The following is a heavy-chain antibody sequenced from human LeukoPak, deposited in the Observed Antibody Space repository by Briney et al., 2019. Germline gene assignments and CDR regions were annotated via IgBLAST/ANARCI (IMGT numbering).Heavy chain of an antibody. D-gene: IGHD2-2*02. J-gene: IGHJ4*02. CDR1: GFTFSNYA. V-gene: IGHV3-23*01. CDR3: AKDYRPGGQLLYGFDY. Sequence: GGSLRLSCAASGFTFSNYAMSWVRQAPGKGLEWVSAISGSGGSTYYADSVKGRFTISRDNSKNTLYLQMNSLRAEDTAVYYGAKDYRPGGQLLYGFDYWGQGTLVTVSS. CDR2: ISGSGGST.